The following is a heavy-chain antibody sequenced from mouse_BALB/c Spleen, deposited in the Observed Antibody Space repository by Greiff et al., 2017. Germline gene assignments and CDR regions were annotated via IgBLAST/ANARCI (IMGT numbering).Heavy chain of an antibody. CDR3: ASSTVVFDY. CDR2: ISSGGST. Sequence: EVNVVESGGGLVKPGGSLKLSCAASGFTFSSYAMSWVRQTPEKRLEWVASISSGGSTYYPDSVKGRFTISRDNARNILYLQMSSLRSEDTAMYYCASSTVVFDYWGQGTTLTVSS. D-gene: IGHD1-1*01. J-gene: IGHJ2*01. V-gene: IGHV5-6-5*01. CDR1: GFTFSSYA.